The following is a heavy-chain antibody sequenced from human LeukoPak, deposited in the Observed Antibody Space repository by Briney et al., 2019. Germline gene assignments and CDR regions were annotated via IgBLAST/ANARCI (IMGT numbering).Heavy chain of an antibody. CDR1: GYTFTSYH. CDR3: ARGMFDNSGHYYYFYYALDV. J-gene: IGHJ6*02. D-gene: IGHD3-22*01. V-gene: IGHV1-8*01. CDR2: MNAKSGHT. Sequence: GASVKVSCKASGYTFTSYHIDWVRQSPGQGPEWMGWMNAKSGHTGYAQNLEGRVTMTRDTSTNTAYMELRGLRSEDTAVYFCARGMFDNSGHYYYFYYALDVWGQGTTVTVSS.